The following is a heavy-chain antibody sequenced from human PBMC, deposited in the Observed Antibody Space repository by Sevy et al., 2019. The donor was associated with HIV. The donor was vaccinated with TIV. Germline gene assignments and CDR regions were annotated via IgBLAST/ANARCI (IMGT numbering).Heavy chain of an antibody. CDR2: MKQDGSEK. V-gene: IGHV3-7*01. CDR3: ARDLPPSATIVPHFDY. Sequence: GGSLRLSCAASGFTFSTYWMSWVRQAPGKGLEWVATMKQDGSEKDYVDSVKGRFTISRDNAKTSLYLQMNILRAEDTAVYYCARDLPPSATIVPHFDYWGQGALVTVSS. D-gene: IGHD1-26*01. J-gene: IGHJ4*02. CDR1: GFTFSTYW.